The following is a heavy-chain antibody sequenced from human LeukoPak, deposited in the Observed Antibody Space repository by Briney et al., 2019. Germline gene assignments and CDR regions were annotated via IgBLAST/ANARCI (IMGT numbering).Heavy chain of an antibody. CDR2: INPDGNKK. CDR3: ARDLAYSRLDY. Sequence: GGSLRLSCAVSGLTFSSSWMDWVRQAPGKGLEWVASINPDGNKKYSADSVKGRFTISRDNAENSLYLQMNSMRVEDTAFYYCARDLAYSRLDYWGQGMLVTVSS. D-gene: IGHD5-18*01. CDR1: GLTFSSSW. V-gene: IGHV3-7*01. J-gene: IGHJ4*02.